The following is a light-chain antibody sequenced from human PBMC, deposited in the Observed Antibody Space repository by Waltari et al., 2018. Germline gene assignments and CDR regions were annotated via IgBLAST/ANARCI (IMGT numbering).Light chain of an antibody. J-gene: IGKJ1*01. Sequence: DIVMTQSPDSLAVSLGERATINCNSSQSALYSANHKNYLAWYQQKAGQPPKLLIYWASTRESGVPDRFSGSGSGTDFTLTISSLQAEDVAVYYCHQYYATPPDGKTFGQGTKVEIK. V-gene: IGKV4-1*01. CDR3: HQYYATPPDGKT. CDR1: QSALYSANHKNY. CDR2: WAS.